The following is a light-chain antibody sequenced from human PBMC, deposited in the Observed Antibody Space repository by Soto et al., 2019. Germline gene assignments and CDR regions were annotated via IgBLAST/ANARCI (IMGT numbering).Light chain of an antibody. CDR2: EVS. J-gene: IGLJ2*01. CDR1: TSDVGGYNY. CDR3: SSYTTRSPVV. Sequence: QSVLTQPASVSGSPGQSITISCTGTTSDVGGYNYVSWYQHHPGKAPKFMIYEVSNRPSGVSNRFSGSKSGNTASLTISGLQAEDEADYYCSSYTTRSPVVFGGGTKLTVL. V-gene: IGLV2-14*01.